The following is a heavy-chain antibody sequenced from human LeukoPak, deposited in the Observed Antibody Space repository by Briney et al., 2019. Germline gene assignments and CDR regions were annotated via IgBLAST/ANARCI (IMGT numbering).Heavy chain of an antibody. J-gene: IGHJ4*02. Sequence: SETLSLTCTVSGASITGHYWSWIRQPPGKGLEWSGFIYYSGTTNYNPSLKSRVPISVETSKNQFSLTLSSVTAADTAVYYCARHLGGGIYFDYWGQGTLVTVSS. CDR2: IYYSGTT. V-gene: IGHV4-59*08. CDR3: ARHLGGGIYFDY. CDR1: GASITGHY. D-gene: IGHD3-16*01.